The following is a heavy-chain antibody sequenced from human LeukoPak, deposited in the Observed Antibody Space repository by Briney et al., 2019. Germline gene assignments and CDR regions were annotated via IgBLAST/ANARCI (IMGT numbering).Heavy chain of an antibody. CDR1: GFTFSSYA. J-gene: IGHJ4*02. CDR2: ISYDGSNK. V-gene: IGHV3-30*18. D-gene: IGHD5-24*01. Sequence: GRSLRLSCAASGFTFSSYAMHWVRQAPGKGLAWVALISYDGSNKYYADSVKGRFTISRDNSKNTVYLQMNSLRAEDTAVYYCAKDGRDGYNYPSHYFDYWGQGTLVTVSS. CDR3: AKDGRDGYNYPSHYFDY.